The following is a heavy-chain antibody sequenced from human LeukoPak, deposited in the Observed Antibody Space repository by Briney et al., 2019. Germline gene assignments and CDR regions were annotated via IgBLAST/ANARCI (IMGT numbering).Heavy chain of an antibody. CDR1: GGSISSYY. J-gene: IGHJ6*02. CDR3: ARASTPYYYYGMDV. Sequence: SETLSLTCTVSGGSISSYYWSWIRQPPGKGLEWIGYIYYSGSTNYNPSLKSRVTISVDTSKNQSSLKLSSVTAADTAVYYCARASTPYYYYGMDVWGQGTTVTVSS. V-gene: IGHV4-59*01. CDR2: IYYSGST.